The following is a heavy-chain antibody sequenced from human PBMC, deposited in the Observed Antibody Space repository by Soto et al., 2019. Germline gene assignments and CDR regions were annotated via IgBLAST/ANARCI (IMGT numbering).Heavy chain of an antibody. V-gene: IGHV1-2*04. CDR1: GYTFTAYY. CDR2: INPNSGGT. CDR3: ARTDSTSSGGMDV. J-gene: IGHJ6*02. D-gene: IGHD6-6*01. Sequence: ASVKVSCKASGYTFTAYYIHWVLQALGQGLEWMGWINPNSGGTDFAQKFQGWVAMTRDTSISTAYMELSRLTSDDTALYYCARTDSTSSGGMDVWGQGTTVTVSS.